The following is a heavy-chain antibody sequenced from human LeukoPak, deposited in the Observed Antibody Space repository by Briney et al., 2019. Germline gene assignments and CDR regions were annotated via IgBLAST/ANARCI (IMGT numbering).Heavy chain of an antibody. D-gene: IGHD3-3*01. CDR3: TRETGANYDPGAFDV. CDR2: INPKSGGT. Sequence: GASVKVSCKASGYSFTGCYIHWVRQAPGQGLEWMGWINPKSGGTDSAEKFEGRVTMTRDTSIRTSFLELGRLKSDDTAVYYCTRETGANYDPGAFDVWGQGTMVTVSS. CDR1: GYSFTGCY. V-gene: IGHV1-2*02. J-gene: IGHJ3*01.